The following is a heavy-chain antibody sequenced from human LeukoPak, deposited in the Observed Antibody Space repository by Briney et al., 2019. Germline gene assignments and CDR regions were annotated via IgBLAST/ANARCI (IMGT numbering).Heavy chain of an antibody. CDR2: IDWDDDK. Sequence: TLSLTCAVSGYSISSGYYWGWIRQPPGKALEWLARIDWDDDKYYSTSLKTRLTISKDTSKNQVDLTMTNMDPVDTATYYCARTVLGNAFDIWGQGTMVTVSS. CDR1: GYSISSGYYW. D-gene: IGHD7-27*01. CDR3: ARTVLGNAFDI. J-gene: IGHJ3*02. V-gene: IGHV2-70*11.